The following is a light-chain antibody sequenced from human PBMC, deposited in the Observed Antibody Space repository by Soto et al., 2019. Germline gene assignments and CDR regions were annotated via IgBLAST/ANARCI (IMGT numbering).Light chain of an antibody. CDR3: QQYDKWPPST. CDR2: DVS. CDR1: QSVSSN. V-gene: IGKV3D-15*01. Sequence: IVMTQSPDTLSVSPGERATLSCRASQSVSSNLVWYQQKPGQAPRLLIYDVSTRATGIPARFSGSGSGTEFTLTISSLQSEDFGIYYCQQYDKWPPSTFGQGTKVDIK. J-gene: IGKJ1*01.